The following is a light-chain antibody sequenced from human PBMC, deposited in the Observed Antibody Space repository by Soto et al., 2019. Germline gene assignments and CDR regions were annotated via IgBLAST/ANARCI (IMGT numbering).Light chain of an antibody. CDR2: EVS. J-gene: IGLJ2*01. CDR3: CSYAGRNILI. Sequence: QSALTQPASVSGSPGQSITLSCTGTSSDVGDYNLVSWYQRHPDKAPKLMIYEVSKRPSGVSNRFSGSKSGNTASLTISGLQAEDEADYYCCSYAGRNILIFGGGTKVTVL. CDR1: SSDVGDYNL. V-gene: IGLV2-23*02.